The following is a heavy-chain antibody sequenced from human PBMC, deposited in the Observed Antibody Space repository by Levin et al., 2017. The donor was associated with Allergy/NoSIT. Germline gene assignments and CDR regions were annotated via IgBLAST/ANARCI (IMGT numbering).Heavy chain of an antibody. Sequence: GGSLRLSCAASGFTFSSYSMNWVRQAPGKGLEWVSSISSSSSYIYYADSVKGRFTISRDNAKNSLYLQMNSLRAEDTAVYYCARGVDCSSTSCFWATDAFDIWGQGTMVTVSS. CDR3: ARGVDCSSTSCFWATDAFDI. CDR1: GFTFSSYS. J-gene: IGHJ3*02. D-gene: IGHD2-2*01. CDR2: ISSSSSYI. V-gene: IGHV3-21*01.